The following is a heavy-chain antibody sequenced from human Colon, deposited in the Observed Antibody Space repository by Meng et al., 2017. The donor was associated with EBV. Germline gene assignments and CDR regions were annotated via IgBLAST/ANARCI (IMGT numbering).Heavy chain of an antibody. CDR1: GDSLSSANW. Sequence: QVPLQASAPGLVKPSETLSATCAVSGDSLSSANWWRWVRQPPGKGLEWIGEIHHNGNTNYNPSLKSRVTISVDKSKNQFVLKVTSVTAADTAVYYCARTAICIGGSCTTWDYWGQGALVTVSS. CDR2: IHHNGNT. CDR3: ARTAICIGGSCTTWDY. J-gene: IGHJ4*02. V-gene: IGHV4-4*02. D-gene: IGHD2-15*01.